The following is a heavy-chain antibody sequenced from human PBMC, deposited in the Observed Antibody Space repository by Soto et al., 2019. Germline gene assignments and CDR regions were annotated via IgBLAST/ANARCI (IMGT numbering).Heavy chain of an antibody. D-gene: IGHD3-22*01. CDR3: ARGPNYYDSSGYYY. J-gene: IGHJ4*02. Sequence: TSETLSLTCSVSGDSITSTNYYWGWIRQPPGKGLDWIGTIYYSGSTYQNPSLKSRVTISVDTSKNQFSLKLSSVTAADTAVYYCARGPNYYDSSGYYYWGQGTLVTVSS. CDR1: GDSITSTNYY. V-gene: IGHV4-39*07. CDR2: IYYSGST.